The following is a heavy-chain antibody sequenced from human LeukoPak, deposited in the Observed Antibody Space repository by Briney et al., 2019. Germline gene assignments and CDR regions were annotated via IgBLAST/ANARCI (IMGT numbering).Heavy chain of an antibody. Sequence: SVKISCKASGGTFSSYAISWVRQAPGHGLEWMGRVIPIPGMANYAQKFQGRVTITADKSTSTASMGRSSLRSEDTAPYFSAGVPPPRGEIDYWGQGTLVTVSS. CDR2: VIPIPGMA. CDR3: AGVPPPRGEIDY. V-gene: IGHV1-69*04. CDR1: GGTFSSYA. J-gene: IGHJ4*02.